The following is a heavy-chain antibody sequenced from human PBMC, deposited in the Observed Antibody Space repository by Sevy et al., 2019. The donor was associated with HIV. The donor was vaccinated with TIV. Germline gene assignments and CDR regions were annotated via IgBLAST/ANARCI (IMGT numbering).Heavy chain of an antibody. V-gene: IGHV3-48*03. Sequence: GGSLRLSCKGSGFTFRSYEMNWVRQAPGKGLEWISYIYATGSPIYYSDSVRGRFTISRDDAKNSLYLQMDDLRVDDTVTYYCARKVGYYYYYGMDVWGQGTTVTVSS. CDR2: IYATGSPI. CDR1: GFTFRSYE. J-gene: IGHJ6*02. CDR3: ARKVGYYYYYGMDV.